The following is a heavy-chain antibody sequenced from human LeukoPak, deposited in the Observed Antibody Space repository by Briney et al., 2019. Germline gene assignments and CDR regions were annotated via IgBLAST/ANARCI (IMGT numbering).Heavy chain of an antibody. CDR2: ISGSGGST. Sequence: PGGSLRLSCAASGFTFSSYAMSWVRQAPGKGLEWVSAISGSGGSTYYADSVKGRFTISRDNSKNTLYLQMNSLRAEDTAVYYCARVFSSGWYGGFDYWGQGTLVTVSS. CDR1: GFTFSSYA. J-gene: IGHJ4*02. D-gene: IGHD6-19*01. CDR3: ARVFSSGWYGGFDY. V-gene: IGHV3-23*01.